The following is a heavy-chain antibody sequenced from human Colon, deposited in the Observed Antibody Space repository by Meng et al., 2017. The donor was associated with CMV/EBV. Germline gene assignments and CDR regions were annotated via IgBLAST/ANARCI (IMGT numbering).Heavy chain of an antibody. CDR2: ISYDGSNK. D-gene: IGHD6-19*01. J-gene: IGHJ4*02. Sequence: CAASGFTFSTYAIHWVRQAPGKGLEWVAVISYDGSNKNYADSVKGRFTVSRDNSKNTVYLQMNSLRADDTAVYYCARAIALAAFFHYWGQGTLVTVSS. V-gene: IGHV3-30*04. CDR1: GFTFSTYA. CDR3: ARAIALAAFFHY.